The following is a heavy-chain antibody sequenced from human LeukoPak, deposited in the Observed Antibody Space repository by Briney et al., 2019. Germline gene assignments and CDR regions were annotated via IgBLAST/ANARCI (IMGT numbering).Heavy chain of an antibody. CDR2: ISGSGGST. CDR3: ARDGYCSGGSCYDY. Sequence: GGSLRLSCAASGFTFSSYAMSWVRQAPGKGLEWVSAISGSGGSTYYADSVKGRFTTSRDNSKNTLHLQMNSLRAEDTAVYYCARDGYCSGGSCYDYWGQGTLVTVSS. V-gene: IGHV3-23*01. CDR1: GFTFSSYA. J-gene: IGHJ4*02. D-gene: IGHD2-15*01.